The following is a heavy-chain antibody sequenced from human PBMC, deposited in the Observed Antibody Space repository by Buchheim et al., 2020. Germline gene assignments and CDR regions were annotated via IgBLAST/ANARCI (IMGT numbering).Heavy chain of an antibody. CDR3: CSGDYYRSDH. CDR2: LYASGST. CDR1: GGSISSGSYY. Sequence: QVQLQESGPGLVKPSQTLSLTCTVSGGSISSGSYYWSWIRQPAGKGLEWIGRLYASGSTNYNPSLKSRVTISVDTSKNQFSLKLSSVTAADTAVYYCCSGDYYRSDHWGQRTLVTVSS. V-gene: IGHV4-61*02. J-gene: IGHJ4*02. D-gene: IGHD2-21*02.